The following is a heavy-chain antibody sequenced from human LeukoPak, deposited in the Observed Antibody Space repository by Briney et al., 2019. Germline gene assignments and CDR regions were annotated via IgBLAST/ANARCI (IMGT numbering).Heavy chain of an antibody. V-gene: IGHV3-9*01. Sequence: SLRLSCAASGFIFDDYAMHWVRQAPGKGLEGVSGISWNSGSIGYAASVEGRFTISRDNAKNSLYLQMNSLRAEDTALYYCAKDRDYSSSGASVDYWGQGTLVTVSS. CDR3: AKDRDYSSSGASVDY. D-gene: IGHD6-6*01. CDR2: ISWNSGSI. CDR1: GFIFDDYA. J-gene: IGHJ4*02.